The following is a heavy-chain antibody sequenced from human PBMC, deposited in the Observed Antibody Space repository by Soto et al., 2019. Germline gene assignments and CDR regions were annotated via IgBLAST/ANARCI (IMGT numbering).Heavy chain of an antibody. J-gene: IGHJ3*02. Sequence: ESGGGVVQPGRSLRLSCAASGFTFSSYAMHWVRQAPGKGLEWVAVISYDGSNKYYADSVKGRFTISRDNSKNTLYLQMNSLRAEDTAVYYCARDFNDILTGYYIGAFDIWGQGTMVTVSS. V-gene: IGHV3-30-3*01. CDR2: ISYDGSNK. CDR3: ARDFNDILTGYYIGAFDI. CDR1: GFTFSSYA. D-gene: IGHD3-9*01.